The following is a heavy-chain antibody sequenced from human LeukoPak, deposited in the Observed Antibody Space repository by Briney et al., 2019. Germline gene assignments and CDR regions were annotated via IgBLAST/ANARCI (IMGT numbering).Heavy chain of an antibody. CDR1: GFTFSSSW. Sequence: GGSLRLSCAASGFTFSSSWMHWVRQVPGKGLVWVSRINNDGSTAYADSVKGRFTISRDSAKNTLYLQMNSLRAEGTAVYYCVRSRGYFDCWGQGTLVTVSS. CDR2: INNDGST. J-gene: IGHJ4*02. CDR3: VRSRGYFDC. V-gene: IGHV3-74*01.